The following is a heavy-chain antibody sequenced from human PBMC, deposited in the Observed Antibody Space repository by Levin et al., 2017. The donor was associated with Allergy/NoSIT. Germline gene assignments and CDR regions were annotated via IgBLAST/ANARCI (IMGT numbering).Heavy chain of an antibody. CDR3: AREGYYYYGMDV. Sequence: GGSLRLSCAASGFTVSSNYMSWVRQAPGKGLEWVSVIYSGGSTYYADSVKGRFTISRDNSKNTLYLQMNSLRAEDTAVYYCAREGYYYYGMDVWGQGTTVTVSS. J-gene: IGHJ6*02. V-gene: IGHV3-53*01. CDR2: IYSGGST. CDR1: GFTVSSNY.